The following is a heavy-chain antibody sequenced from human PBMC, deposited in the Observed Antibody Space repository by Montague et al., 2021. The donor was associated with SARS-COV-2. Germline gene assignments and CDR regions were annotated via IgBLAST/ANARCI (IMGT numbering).Heavy chain of an antibody. CDR1: GGSVSSYY. Sequence: SETHSLTCTVSGGSVSSYYWSWIRQSPGKGLQWLGYIYYSGSTDYNPSLKSRVTMSVDTSKNQLSLRLNSVTTADTAVYFCARAGGFYDYWSGYSSSAGFFDPWGQGILVTVSS. D-gene: IGHD3-3*01. CDR3: ARAGGFYDYWSGYSSSAGFFDP. CDR2: IYYSGST. V-gene: IGHV4-59*02. J-gene: IGHJ5*02.